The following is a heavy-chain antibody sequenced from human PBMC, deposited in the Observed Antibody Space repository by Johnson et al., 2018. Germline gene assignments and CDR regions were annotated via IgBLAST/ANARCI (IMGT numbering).Heavy chain of an antibody. J-gene: IGHJ3*02. CDR3: ARHTYAHDAFDI. CDR2: INTDNGNT. D-gene: IGHD2-2*01. Sequence: QVQLVQSGADVKKPGASVKVSCKASGYTFTSYAMHWVRQAPGQRLEWMGWINTDNGNTKYSQKIQGRVTMTRDTSASPAYMELSSLISEDTAVFYCARHTYAHDAFDIWGEGTMVTVSS. V-gene: IGHV1-3*04. CDR1: GYTFTSYA.